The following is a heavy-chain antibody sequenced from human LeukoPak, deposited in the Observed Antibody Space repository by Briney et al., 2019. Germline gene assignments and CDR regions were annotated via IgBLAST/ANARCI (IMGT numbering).Heavy chain of an antibody. CDR2: ISGSGGST. D-gene: IGHD5-18*01. J-gene: IGHJ4*02. Sequence: GGSLRLSCAASGFTFSSYAMSWVRQAPGKGLEWVSAISGSGGSTYYADSVKGRFTISRDNSKNTLYLQMNSPRAEDTAVYYCARLDTAMVTAPDYWGQGTLVTVSS. V-gene: IGHV3-23*01. CDR1: GFTFSSYA. CDR3: ARLDTAMVTAPDY.